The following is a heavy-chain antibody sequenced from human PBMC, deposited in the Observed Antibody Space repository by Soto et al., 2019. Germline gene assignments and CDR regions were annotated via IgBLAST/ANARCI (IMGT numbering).Heavy chain of an antibody. CDR3: AKITPVIGESNRLPL. D-gene: IGHD3-10*01. Sequence: EVQLLESGGGLVQPGGSLRLSCAASGFTFSNYAMSWVRQAPGRGPEWVSGISGSGGSTYYADSVKGRFTISRDNSKNTLYLQMNSLRAEDTAVYYCAKITPVIGESNRLPLWGQGTTVTVSS. CDR2: ISGSGGST. J-gene: IGHJ6*02. CDR1: GFTFSNYA. V-gene: IGHV3-23*01.